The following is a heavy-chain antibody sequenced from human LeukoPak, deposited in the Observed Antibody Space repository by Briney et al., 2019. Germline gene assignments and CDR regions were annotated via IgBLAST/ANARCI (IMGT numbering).Heavy chain of an antibody. D-gene: IGHD5-18*01. Sequence: SQTLSLTCAVSGGSISSGGYSWSWIRQPPGKGLEWIGYIYHSGSTHYNPSLKSRVTISVDTSKNQFSLKLGSVTAADTAVYYCARGKGRTAMVPFDYWGQGTLVTVSS. CDR1: GGSISSGGYS. CDR3: ARGKGRTAMVPFDY. V-gene: IGHV4-30-2*01. J-gene: IGHJ4*02. CDR2: IYHSGST.